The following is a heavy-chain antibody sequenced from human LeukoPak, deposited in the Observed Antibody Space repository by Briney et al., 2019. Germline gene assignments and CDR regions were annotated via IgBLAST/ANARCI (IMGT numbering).Heavy chain of an antibody. D-gene: IGHD3-10*01. CDR1: GFTFSSYS. CDR2: ISSSSSYI. V-gene: IGHV3-21*01. Sequence: GGSLRLSCAASGFTFSSYSMNWVRQAPGKGLEWVSSISSSSSYIYYADSVKGRFTISRDNAKNSLYLQMNSLRAEDTAVYYCARVKALRVRGNLMSDYLDSWGQGTLVTVSS. CDR3: ARVKALRVRGNLMSDYLDS. J-gene: IGHJ4*01.